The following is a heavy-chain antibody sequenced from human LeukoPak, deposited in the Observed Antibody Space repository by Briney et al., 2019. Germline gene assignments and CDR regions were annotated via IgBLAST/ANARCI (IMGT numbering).Heavy chain of an antibody. CDR3: ARDLGWLQSDY. CDR1: GFTLSSYW. D-gene: IGHD5-24*01. Sequence: GGSLRLSCAASGFTLSSYWMSWVRQAPGKGLEWVANIKQDGSERYYVDSVKGRFTISRDNAKNSVYLQIHNLRAEDTAVYYCARDLGWLQSDYWGQGTLVTVSS. J-gene: IGHJ4*02. CDR2: IKQDGSER. V-gene: IGHV3-7*01.